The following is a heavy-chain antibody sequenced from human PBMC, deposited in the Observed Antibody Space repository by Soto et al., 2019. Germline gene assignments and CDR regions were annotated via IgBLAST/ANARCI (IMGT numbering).Heavy chain of an antibody. CDR3: AKDASGWYFVGYYYYGMDV. Sequence: GGSLRLSCAASGFTFSSYGMHWVRQAPGKGLEWVAVISYDGSNKYYADSVKGRLTISRDNSKNTLYLQMNSLRAEDTAVYYCAKDASGWYFVGYYYYGMDVWGQGTTVTVSS. V-gene: IGHV3-30*18. CDR1: GFTFSSYG. CDR2: ISYDGSNK. D-gene: IGHD6-19*01. J-gene: IGHJ6*02.